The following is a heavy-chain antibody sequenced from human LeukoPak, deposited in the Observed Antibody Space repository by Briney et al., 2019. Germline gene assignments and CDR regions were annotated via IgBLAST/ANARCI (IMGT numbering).Heavy chain of an antibody. J-gene: IGHJ6*03. V-gene: IGHV3-7*01. CDR2: IKRDASEK. Sequence: GGSLRLSCAASGFFFTSYWMSWIRQAPGKGLEWVANIKRDASEKYYVDSVKGRFTISRDNAKNSLYLQMNSLRAEDTALYYCARLSAYYYGSYFYYYMDVWGKGTTVTVSS. D-gene: IGHD3-10*01. CDR3: ARLSAYYYGSYFYYYMDV. CDR1: GFFFTSYW.